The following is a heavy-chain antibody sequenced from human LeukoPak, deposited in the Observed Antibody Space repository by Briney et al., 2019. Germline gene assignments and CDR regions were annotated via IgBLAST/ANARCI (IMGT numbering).Heavy chain of an antibody. V-gene: IGHV3-9*01. J-gene: IGHJ4*02. CDR3: AKDSGSYYYDSSRFDY. CDR2: ISWNSGSI. D-gene: IGHD3-22*01. CDR1: GFTFDDYA. Sequence: GRSLRLSCAASGFTFDDYAMHWVRQAPGEGLGWVSGISWNSGSIGYADSVKGRFTISRDNAKNSRYLQMNSLRAEDTALYYCAKDSGSYYYDSSRFDYWGQGTLVTVSS.